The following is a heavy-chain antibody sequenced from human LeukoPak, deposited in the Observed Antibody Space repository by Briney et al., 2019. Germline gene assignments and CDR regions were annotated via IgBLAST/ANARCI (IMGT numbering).Heavy chain of an antibody. Sequence: SETLSLTCTVSGGSISSYYWSWIRQPPGKGLEWIGYIYYSGSTNYNPSLKSRVTISVDTSKNQFSLKMRSVTAADTAVYYCASRSLFYDSSGYYWWGQGTLVTVSS. CDR3: ASRSLFYDSSGYYW. D-gene: IGHD3-22*01. CDR2: IYYSGST. J-gene: IGHJ4*02. V-gene: IGHV4-59*08. CDR1: GGSISSYY.